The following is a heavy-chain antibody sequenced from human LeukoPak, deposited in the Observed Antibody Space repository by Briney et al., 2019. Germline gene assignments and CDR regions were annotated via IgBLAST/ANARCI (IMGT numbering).Heavy chain of an antibody. CDR3: ARASGSYWWFDS. CDR1: GYTFTGYY. Sequence: ASVKVSCKSSGYTFTGYYLHWVRQAPGQGLEWMGCVNPNSGDTNYAQKFQGSVTMTRDTSISTVYMELSRLRSDDTAVYYCARASGSYWWFDSWGQGTLVTVSS. D-gene: IGHD1-26*01. V-gene: IGHV1-2*02. J-gene: IGHJ5*01. CDR2: VNPNSGDT.